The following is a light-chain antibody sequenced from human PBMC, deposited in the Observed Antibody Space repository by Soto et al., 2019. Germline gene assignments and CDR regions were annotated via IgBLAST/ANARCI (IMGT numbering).Light chain of an antibody. CDR2: WAS. CDR1: QSGLKSSNNKNY. Sequence: DIVMTQSPDSLPLSLGERATIHCKSSQSGLKSSNNKNYLAWYQQKPGQPPKLLIYWASTRESGVPDRFSGSGSGTDFTLTISSLQAEDVAVYYCQQYYSTPRTFGQGTKVDTK. CDR3: QQYYSTPRT. J-gene: IGKJ1*01. V-gene: IGKV4-1*01.